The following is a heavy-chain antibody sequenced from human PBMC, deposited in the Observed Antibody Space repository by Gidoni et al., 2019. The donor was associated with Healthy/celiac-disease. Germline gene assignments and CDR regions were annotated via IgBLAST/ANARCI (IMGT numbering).Heavy chain of an antibody. CDR1: GFTFSSYW. V-gene: IGHV3-7*01. Sequence: EVQLVESGGGLVQPGGSLRLSCAAPGFTFSSYWMSWVRQAPGKGLEWVANIKQDGSEKYYVDSVKGRFTISRDNAKNSLYLQMNSLRAEDTAVYYCARVFSWLVQAFDIWGQGTMVTVSS. J-gene: IGHJ3*02. D-gene: IGHD6-6*01. CDR2: IKQDGSEK. CDR3: ARVFSWLVQAFDI.